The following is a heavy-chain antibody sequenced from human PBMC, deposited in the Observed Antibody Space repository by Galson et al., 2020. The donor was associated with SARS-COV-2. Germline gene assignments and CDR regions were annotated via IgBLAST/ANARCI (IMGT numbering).Heavy chain of an antibody. Sequence: GESLILSCAASGFTFSSYPMSWLRQSPGKGLESLSLISAIGSDTFYAASVTGRFTISRDNYRYTLFLQMDSLRAEDTAVYYCAKRYSGSRYWYFDLWGRGTLVTVSS. J-gene: IGHJ2*01. D-gene: IGHD1-26*01. CDR2: ISAIGSDT. V-gene: IGHV3-23*01. CDR1: GFTFSSYP. CDR3: AKRYSGSRYWYFDL.